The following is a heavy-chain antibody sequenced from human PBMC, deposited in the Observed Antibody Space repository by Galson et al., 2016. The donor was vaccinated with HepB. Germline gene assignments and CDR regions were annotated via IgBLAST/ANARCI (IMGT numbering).Heavy chain of an antibody. CDR3: TRGTLGTTATMAFDY. Sequence: SETLSLTCTVSGGSISNNYWWSWVRQSPGKGLEWIGEIYRTGTANYNPSFTSRATISVDTSKNQISLRLGSVTAGDTAVYYCTRGTLGTTATMAFDYWGQGTLVSVSS. J-gene: IGHJ4*02. CDR2: IYRTGTA. V-gene: IGHV4-4*02. CDR1: GGSISNNYW. D-gene: IGHD1-26*01.